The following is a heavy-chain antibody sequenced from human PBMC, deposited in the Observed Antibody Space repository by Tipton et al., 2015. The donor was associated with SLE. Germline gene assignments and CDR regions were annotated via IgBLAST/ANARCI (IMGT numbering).Heavy chain of an antibody. J-gene: IGHJ4*02. Sequence: SLRLSCAASGFTFSSYAMSWVRQAPGKGLEWVSVIYSGGSTHYADSVKGRFTISRDNSKNTLPLQMNSLRGEDTAVYYCAKVVDATGGPDFFDYWGQGTLVTVSS. CDR3: AKVVDATGGPDFFDY. D-gene: IGHD1-26*01. CDR1: GFTFSSYA. CDR2: IYSGGST. V-gene: IGHV3-23*03.